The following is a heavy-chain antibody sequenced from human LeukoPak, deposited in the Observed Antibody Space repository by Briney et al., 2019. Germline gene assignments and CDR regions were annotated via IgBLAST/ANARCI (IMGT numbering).Heavy chain of an antibody. CDR3: ARDIGPGTVTTSAGFDY. D-gene: IGHD4-11*01. Sequence: ASVTVSCKASGYTFTSYYMHWVRQAPGQGLEWMGIINPSGGSTSYAQKFQGRVTMTRDTSTSTVYMELSSLRSEDTAVYYCARDIGPGTVTTSAGFDYWGQGTLVTVSS. CDR1: GYTFTSYY. CDR2: INPSGGST. J-gene: IGHJ4*02. V-gene: IGHV1-46*01.